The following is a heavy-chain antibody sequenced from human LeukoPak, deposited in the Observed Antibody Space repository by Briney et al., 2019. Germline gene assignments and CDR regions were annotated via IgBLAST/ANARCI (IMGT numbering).Heavy chain of an antibody. V-gene: IGHV3-21*01. CDR3: ARAGNGLDH. J-gene: IGHJ5*02. D-gene: IGHD2-8*01. CDR1: GFTLNSNS. Sequence: GGSLRLSCAASGFTLNSNSMNWVRQAPGKGLEWVSSISASSSYISSADSVKGRFTISRDNAKTSLYLQMNSLTAEATAVYYCARAGNGLDHWGQGTRVTAPS. CDR2: ISASSSYI.